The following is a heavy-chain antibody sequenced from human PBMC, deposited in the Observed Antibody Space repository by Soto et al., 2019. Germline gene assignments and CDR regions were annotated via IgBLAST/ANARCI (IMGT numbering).Heavy chain of an antibody. J-gene: IGHJ4*02. CDR2: INGDGGGNGGST. V-gene: IGHV3-23*01. CDR1: GFTFSNYA. Sequence: EVQLLESGGGLVQPGGSLRLSCAASGFTFSNYAMTWVRQAPGKGLEWGSAINGDGGGNGGSTYYADSVKGRFTISRDNSRNTLYLHMKNQRVEDTAVYYCAKRPLTWYLGLDYWGKGALVTVSS. CDR3: AKRPLTWYLGLDY. D-gene: IGHD3-9*01.